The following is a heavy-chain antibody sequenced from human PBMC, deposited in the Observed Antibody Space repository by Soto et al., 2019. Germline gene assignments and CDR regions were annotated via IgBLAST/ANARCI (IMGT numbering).Heavy chain of an antibody. CDR3: ARGDGEYILVVDGAPRGEYGADI. Sequence: QVQLVESGGGVVQPGGSLRLSCAASGFTFRNHAMHWVRQAPGKGLECLAVIANDGSNEFYRDSVKGRFTVSRDNSKNTRYVYMNRMRSDDTGLYYGARGDGEYILVVDGAPRGEYGADIWGQGPTVIVSS. CDR1: GFTFRNHA. D-gene: IGHD2-15*01. J-gene: IGHJ6*02. V-gene: IGHV3-30-3*01. CDR2: IANDGSNE.